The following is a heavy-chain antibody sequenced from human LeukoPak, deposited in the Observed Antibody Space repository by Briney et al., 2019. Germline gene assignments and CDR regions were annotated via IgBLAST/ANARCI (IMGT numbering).Heavy chain of an antibody. D-gene: IGHD3-10*01. CDR1: GYTFTSYY. Sequence: ASVKVSCKASGYTFTSYYMHWVRQAPGQGLEWMGWMNPNSGNTGYAQKFQGRVTITRNTSISTAYMELSSLRSEDTAVYYCARGHTVGSGSYYITRYYYYYMDVWGKGTTVTVSS. CDR2: MNPNSGNT. CDR3: ARGHTVGSGSYYITRYYYYYMDV. V-gene: IGHV1-8*03. J-gene: IGHJ6*03.